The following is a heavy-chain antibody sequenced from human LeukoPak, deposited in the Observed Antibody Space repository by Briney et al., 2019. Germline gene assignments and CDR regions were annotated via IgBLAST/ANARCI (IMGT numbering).Heavy chain of an antibody. V-gene: IGHV3-23*01. CDR2: ISGSGGST. Sequence: GGSLRLSCAASGFTFSSYAISWVRQAPGEGLEWVSAISGSGGSTYDADSVKGRFTISRDNSKNTLYLQMNSLRAEDTAVYYCAKDGLLWFGELFPYYFDYWGRGTLVTVSS. CDR3: AKDGLLWFGELFPYYFDY. J-gene: IGHJ4*02. CDR1: GFTFSSYA. D-gene: IGHD3-10*01.